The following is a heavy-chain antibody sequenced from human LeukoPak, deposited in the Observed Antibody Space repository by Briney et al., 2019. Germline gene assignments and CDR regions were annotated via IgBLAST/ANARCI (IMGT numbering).Heavy chain of an antibody. D-gene: IGHD6-19*01. CDR3: ASSIAVAGSFDY. Sequence: SETLSLTCTVSGGSISSYYWSWIRQPPGKGLEWIGYIYYSGSTNYNPSLKSRVTISVDTSKNQFYLKLSSVTAADTAVYYCASSIAVAGSFDYWGQGTLVTVSS. CDR1: GGSISSYY. CDR2: IYYSGST. V-gene: IGHV4-59*08. J-gene: IGHJ4*02.